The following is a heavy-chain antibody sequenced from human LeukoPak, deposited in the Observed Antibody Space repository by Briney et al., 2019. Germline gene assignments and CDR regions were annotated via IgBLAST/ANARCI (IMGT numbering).Heavy chain of an antibody. CDR3: DVATVNDY. V-gene: IGHV3-15*01. CDR1: GFTFSNAW. CDR2: IKSKTDGGTT. Sequence: GGSLRLSCAASGFTFSNAWMSWVRRAPGKGLEWVGRIKSKTDGGTTDYAAPVKGRFTISRDDSKNTLYLQMNSLKTEDTAVYTTDVATVNDYWGQGTLVTVSS. D-gene: IGHD5-12*01. J-gene: IGHJ4*02.